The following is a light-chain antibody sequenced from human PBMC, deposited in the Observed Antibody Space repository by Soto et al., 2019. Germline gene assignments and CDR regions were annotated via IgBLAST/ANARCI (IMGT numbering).Light chain of an antibody. Sequence: IGLPQSPGTLSLAPGDRAPLSSRASQSVSSSYLAWYQQKPGQAPRLLIYGASGRATGIPDRFSGSGSGTDFTLTISRLEPEDFAVYYCQQYGSSRTFGQGTKVDIK. CDR2: GAS. CDR3: QQYGSSRT. CDR1: QSVSSSY. V-gene: IGKV3-20*01. J-gene: IGKJ1*01.